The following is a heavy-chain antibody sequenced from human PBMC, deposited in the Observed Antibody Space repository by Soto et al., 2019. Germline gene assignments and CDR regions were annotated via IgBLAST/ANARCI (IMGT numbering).Heavy chain of an antibody. CDR1: GFSLSTSGVG. D-gene: IGHD1-26*01. J-gene: IGHJ4*02. CDR2: IYWNDDK. Sequence: QITLKESGPTLVNPTQTLTLTCTFSGFSLSTSGVGVGWIRQPPGKALEWLALIYWNDDKRYSPSLKSRLTIPKDPPKNQVVLTMTNMDPGDTATYYCAHTRRSIGGATDFDYWGQGTLVTVSS. V-gene: IGHV2-5*01. CDR3: AHTRRSIGGATDFDY.